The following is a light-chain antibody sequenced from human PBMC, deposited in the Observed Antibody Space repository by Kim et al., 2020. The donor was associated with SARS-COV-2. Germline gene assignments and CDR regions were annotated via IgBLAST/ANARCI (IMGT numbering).Light chain of an antibody. V-gene: IGKV3-20*01. Sequence: EIVLTQSPATLSLSPGERAALSCRASQSVSSSYLAWYQQKPGQAPRLLIYGASSRATGIPDRFSGSGSGTDFTLTITRLEPDDFAVYYCQQYGTSPLTFGGGDQGGYQT. CDR2: GAS. CDR3: QQYGTSPLT. CDR1: QSVSSSY. J-gene: IGKJ4*01.